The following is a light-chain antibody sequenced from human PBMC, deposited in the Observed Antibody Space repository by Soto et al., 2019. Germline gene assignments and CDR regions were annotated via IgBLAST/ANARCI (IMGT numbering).Light chain of an antibody. V-gene: IGKV1-5*01. CDR2: DAS. J-gene: IGKJ5*01. CDR1: QTISNW. CDR3: QQYNSYPTT. Sequence: DIQMTQSPSTLSASVGDRVTISCRASQTISNWLAWYQQKPGKAPKLLIYDASSLESGVPSRFSGSGSGTEFTLTISSLQPDDFATYYCQQYNSYPTTLGQGTRLEIK.